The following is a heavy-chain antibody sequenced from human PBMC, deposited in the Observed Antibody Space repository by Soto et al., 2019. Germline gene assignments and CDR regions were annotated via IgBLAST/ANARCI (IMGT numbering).Heavy chain of an antibody. Sequence: PVGSLRLSCAASGFTFSSYAMSWVRQAPGKGLEWVSAISGSGGSTYYADSVKGRFTISRDNSKNTLYLQMNSLRAEDTAVYYCAKARWSSSWFDYWGQGTLVTVSS. CDR1: GFTFSSYA. D-gene: IGHD6-13*01. CDR3: AKARWSSSWFDY. V-gene: IGHV3-23*01. CDR2: ISGSGGST. J-gene: IGHJ4*02.